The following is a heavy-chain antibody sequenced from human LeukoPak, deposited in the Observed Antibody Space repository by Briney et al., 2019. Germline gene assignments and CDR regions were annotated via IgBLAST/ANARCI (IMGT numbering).Heavy chain of an antibody. J-gene: IGHJ6*02. V-gene: IGHV4-34*01. Sequence: SETLSLTCAVYGGSFSGYYWSWIRQPPGKGLEWIGEINHSGSTNYNPSLKSRVTISVDTSKNQFSLKLSSVTAADTAVYYCARARFVVVPYYGMDVWGQGTTVTVPS. CDR2: INHSGST. CDR3: ARARFVVVPYYGMDV. CDR1: GGSFSGYY. D-gene: IGHD2-2*01.